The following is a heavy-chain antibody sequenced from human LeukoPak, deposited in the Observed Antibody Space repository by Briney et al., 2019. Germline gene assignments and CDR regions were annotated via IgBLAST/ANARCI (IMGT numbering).Heavy chain of an antibody. CDR2: ISYDGSNK. D-gene: IGHD4-11*01. CDR1: GFTFSSYA. CDR3: ARDPDYSNYPNWFDP. Sequence: RAGGSLRLSCAASGFTFSSYAMHWVRQAPGKGLEWVAVISYDGSNKYYADSVKGRFTISRDNSKSTLYLQMNSLRAEGTAVYYCARDPDYSNYPNWFDPWGQGTLVTVSS. V-gene: IGHV3-30-3*01. J-gene: IGHJ5*02.